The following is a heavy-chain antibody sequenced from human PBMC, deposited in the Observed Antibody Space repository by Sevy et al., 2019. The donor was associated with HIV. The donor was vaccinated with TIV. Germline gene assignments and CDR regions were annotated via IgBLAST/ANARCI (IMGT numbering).Heavy chain of an antibody. CDR2: MSNTGSTI. CDR1: GFSFSIYS. D-gene: IGHD5-12*01. J-gene: IGHJ4*02. CDR3: ASQRGGYERLYYFDY. V-gene: IGHV3-48*01. Sequence: GGSLRLSCAASGFSFSIYSMNWVRQAPGRGQEWVSYMSNTGSTIHYADSVKGRFTISRDNAKNSLYLQMNSLRAEDTAVYYCASQRGGYERLYYFDYWGQGTLVTVSS.